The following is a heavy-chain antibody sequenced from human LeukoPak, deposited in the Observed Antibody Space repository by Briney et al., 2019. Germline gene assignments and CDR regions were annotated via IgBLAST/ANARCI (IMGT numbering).Heavy chain of an antibody. CDR2: IGGSGTRT. D-gene: IGHD2-2*03. V-gene: IGHV3-23*01. CDR1: GFTFDDYG. J-gene: IGHJ4*02. CDR3: AKDSGWILFDD. Sequence: PGGSLRLSCAASGFTFDDYGMIWVRQAPGKGLEWVSGIGGSGTRTYYADSVKGRFTISRDNSKNTLYLQMNSLRDEDTAVYYCAKDSGWILFDDWGQGTLVTVSS.